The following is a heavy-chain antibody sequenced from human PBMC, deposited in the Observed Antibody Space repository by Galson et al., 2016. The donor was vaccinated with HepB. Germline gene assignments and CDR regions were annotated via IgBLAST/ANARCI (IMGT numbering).Heavy chain of an antibody. Sequence: LSLTCTVSGGSISSSSYYWGWIRQPPGRGLEWIGNIYYSGSTYYKPSLKSRVTISADTSKNQFSLELSSVTAADTAIYYYARTLKFMEYYSKNYYYHGMDVWGKGTTATVAS. CDR3: ARTLKFMEYYSKNYYYHGMDV. J-gene: IGHJ6*04. CDR2: IYYSGST. D-gene: IGHD4-11*01. V-gene: IGHV4-39*01. CDR1: GGSISSSSYY.